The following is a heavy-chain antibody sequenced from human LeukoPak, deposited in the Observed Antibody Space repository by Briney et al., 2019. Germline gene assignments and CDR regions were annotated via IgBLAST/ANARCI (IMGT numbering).Heavy chain of an antibody. CDR1: GYTFTGYY. D-gene: IGHD6-19*01. J-gene: IGHJ4*02. Sequence: ASVKVSCKASGYTFTGYYMHWVRQAPGQGLEGMGWINPNSGGTNYPQKFQGRVTMTRDTSISTAYMDLSRLRSDDTAVYYGARGPSSGWYHSQFDYWGQGTLVTVSS. V-gene: IGHV1-2*02. CDR2: INPNSGGT. CDR3: ARGPSSGWYHSQFDY.